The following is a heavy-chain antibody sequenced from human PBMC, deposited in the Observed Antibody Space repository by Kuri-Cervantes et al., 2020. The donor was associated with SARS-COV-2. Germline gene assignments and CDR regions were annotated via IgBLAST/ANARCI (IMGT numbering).Heavy chain of an antibody. CDR2: IKQDGSEK. CDR1: GFTFSSYW. V-gene: IGHV3-7*01. J-gene: IGHJ2*01. CDR3: TRDRNWGDWYFDL. D-gene: IGHD7-27*01. Sequence: GESLKISCAASGFTFSSYWMSLVRQAPGKGLEWVANIKQDGSEKYYVDSVKGRFTISRDNAKDSLYLQMNSLRAEDTAVYYCTRDRNWGDWYFDLWGRGTLVTVSS.